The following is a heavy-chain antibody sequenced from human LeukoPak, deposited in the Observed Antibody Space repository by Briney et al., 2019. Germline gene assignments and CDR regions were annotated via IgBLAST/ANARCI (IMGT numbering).Heavy chain of an antibody. CDR2: IYYSGST. CDR3: ARLLRVFDP. Sequence: PSETLSLTCTVSGGSISSYYWSWIRQPPGKGLEWIGYIYYSGSTNYNPSLKSRVTISVDTSKNQFSLKLSSVTAADTAVYYCARLLRVFDPWGQGTLVTVSS. V-gene: IGHV4-59*08. CDR1: GGSISSYY. J-gene: IGHJ5*02. D-gene: IGHD2-15*01.